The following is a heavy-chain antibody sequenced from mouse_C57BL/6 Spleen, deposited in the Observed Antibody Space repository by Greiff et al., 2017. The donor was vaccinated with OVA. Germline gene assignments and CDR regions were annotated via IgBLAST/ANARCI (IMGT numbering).Heavy chain of an antibody. V-gene: IGHV1-82*01. CDR3: ARERNYYGSSPYYAMDY. CDR1: GYAFSSSW. J-gene: IGHJ4*01. CDR2: IYPGDGDT. D-gene: IGHD1-1*01. Sequence: VQVVESGPELVKPGASVKISCKASGYAFSSSWMNWVKQRPGKGLEWIGRIYPGDGDTNYNGKFKGKATLTADKSSSTAYMQLSSLTSEDSAVYFCARERNYYGSSPYYAMDYWGQGTSVTVSS.